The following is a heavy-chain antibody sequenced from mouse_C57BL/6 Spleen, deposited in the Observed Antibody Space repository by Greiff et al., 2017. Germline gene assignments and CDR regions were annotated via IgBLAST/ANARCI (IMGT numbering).Heavy chain of an antibody. D-gene: IGHD1-1*01. J-gene: IGHJ3*01. CDR3: ARLFITPVPVAY. V-gene: IGHV1-53*01. Sequence: QVQLKESGTELVKPGASVKLSCKASGYTFTSYWMHWVKQRPGQGLEWIGNINPCNGGTNYNEKFKSKATLTVDKSSSTAYMQLSSLTSEDSAVYYCARLFITPVPVAYGGQGTLVTVSA. CDR2: INPCNGGT. CDR1: GYTFTSYW.